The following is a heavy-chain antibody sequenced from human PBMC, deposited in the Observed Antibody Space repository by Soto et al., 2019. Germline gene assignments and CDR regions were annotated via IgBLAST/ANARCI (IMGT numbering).Heavy chain of an antibody. CDR2: IYYSAST. Sequence: PSETLSLTCTVSGGSISSPDHHWTWIRQSPGKGLEWIGAIYYSASTYYNPSLVSRIRISVDRSKNHFFLNLTSVTAADTAVYYCATYRKFFQIWGQGTKVTVSS. J-gene: IGHJ3*02. V-gene: IGHV4-30-4*01. CDR3: ATYRKFFQI. CDR1: GGSISSPDHH.